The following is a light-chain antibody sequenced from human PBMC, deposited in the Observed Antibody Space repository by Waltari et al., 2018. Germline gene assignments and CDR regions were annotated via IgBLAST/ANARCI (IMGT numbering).Light chain of an antibody. CDR1: SSDVGGYNF. CDR2: EIN. J-gene: IGLJ2*01. V-gene: IGLV2-8*01. Sequence: QSALTQPPSASGSPGQSVTISCTGTSSDVGGYNFVSWYQQHPGEAPKVMIYEINKRPSGVPDRVSGSKSGNTASLTVSGLQAEDEAEYFCSSYAVNNHLIFGGGTKLTVL. CDR3: SSYAVNNHLI.